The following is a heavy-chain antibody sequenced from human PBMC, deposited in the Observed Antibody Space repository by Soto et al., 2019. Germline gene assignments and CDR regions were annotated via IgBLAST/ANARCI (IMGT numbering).Heavy chain of an antibody. V-gene: IGHV4-59*01. CDR1: GGSISGYY. CDR3: ARVGFHDSSDYYYSFDP. J-gene: IGHJ5*02. D-gene: IGHD3-22*01. CDR2: IFYSGSS. Sequence: SETLSLTCTVSGGSISGYYWSWIRQPPGKGLEWIGHIFYSGSSNYNPSLKSRVTISVDKSKNQFSLKLSSVTAADTAVYYCARVGFHDSSDYYYSFDPWGQGTLVTVSS.